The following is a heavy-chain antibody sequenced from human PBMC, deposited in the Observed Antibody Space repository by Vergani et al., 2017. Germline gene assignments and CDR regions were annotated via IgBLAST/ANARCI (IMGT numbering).Heavy chain of an antibody. Sequence: QVQLQESGPGLVKPSETLSLTCTVSGGSISSYYWSWIRQPPGKGLEWIGYIYYSGSTNYNPSLKSRGTISVDTSKNQFSLKLSSVTAADTAVYYCARGKDGYNYVFDYWGQGTLVTVSS. J-gene: IGHJ4*02. CDR1: GGSISSYY. CDR2: IYYSGST. CDR3: ARGKDGYNYVFDY. V-gene: IGHV4-59*01. D-gene: IGHD5-24*01.